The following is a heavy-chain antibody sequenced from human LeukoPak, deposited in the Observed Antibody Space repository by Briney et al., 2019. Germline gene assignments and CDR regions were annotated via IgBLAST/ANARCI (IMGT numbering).Heavy chain of an antibody. Sequence: PSETLSLTCTVSGGSISSYYWSWIRQPPGKGLEWIGYIYYSGSTNYNPSLKSRVTISVDTSKNQFSLKLSSVTAADTAVYYCARLQNFGSSWYLDYWGQGTLVTVSS. J-gene: IGHJ4*02. CDR2: IYYSGST. CDR3: ARLQNFGSSWYLDY. V-gene: IGHV4-59*08. D-gene: IGHD6-13*01. CDR1: GGSISSYY.